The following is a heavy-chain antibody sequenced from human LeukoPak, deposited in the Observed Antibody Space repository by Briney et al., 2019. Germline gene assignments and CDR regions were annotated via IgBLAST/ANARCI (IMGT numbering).Heavy chain of an antibody. J-gene: IGHJ4*02. V-gene: IGHV1-3*01. Sequence: ASVKVSCKASGYTFTNNAMHWVRQAPGQRLEWMGWINAGNGDTKYSQKFQDRVTMTTDTSTSTAYMELRSLRSDDTAVYYCARVFEDIVVVPAAIHFDYWGQGTLVTVSS. D-gene: IGHD2-2*01. CDR2: INAGNGDT. CDR3: ARVFEDIVVVPAAIHFDY. CDR1: GYTFTNNA.